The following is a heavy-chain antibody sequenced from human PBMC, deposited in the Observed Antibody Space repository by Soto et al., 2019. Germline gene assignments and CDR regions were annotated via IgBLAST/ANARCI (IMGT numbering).Heavy chain of an antibody. J-gene: IGHJ4*02. CDR3: ARDGGSHGPSYFDS. CDR1: GSTFSNYG. V-gene: IGHV3-33*01. D-gene: IGHD3-16*01. Sequence: VPLVESGGGVVQPGRSLRLSCAASGSTFSNYGMHWVRQAPGKGLEWVAVIWYDGSNKYYGESVKGRFSISRDNSKNTLYLDITSLRTEDTAVYYCARDGGSHGPSYFDSWGQGSLVIVSS. CDR2: IWYDGSNK.